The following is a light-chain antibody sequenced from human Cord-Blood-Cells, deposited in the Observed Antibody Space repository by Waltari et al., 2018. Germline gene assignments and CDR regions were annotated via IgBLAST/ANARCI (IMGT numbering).Light chain of an antibody. Sequence: DIQMTQSPSTPSASVGERVTITCRASQSISSWLAWYQQKPGKAPKLLIYDASSLESGVPSRFSGSGSGTEFTLTISSLQPDDFATYYCQQYNSYSPTFGQGTKVEIK. CDR3: QQYNSYSPT. J-gene: IGKJ1*01. CDR2: DAS. CDR1: QSISSW. V-gene: IGKV1-5*01.